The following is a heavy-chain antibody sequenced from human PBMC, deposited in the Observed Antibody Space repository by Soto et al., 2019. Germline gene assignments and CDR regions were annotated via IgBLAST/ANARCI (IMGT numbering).Heavy chain of an antibody. D-gene: IGHD3-3*01. CDR3: ARAHLGNTILGGWFDP. Sequence: SETLSLTCTVSGVSISSYYWSWIRQPPGKGLEWIGYVYNSGSTNYNPSLKSPVTISADTSKNHFSLKVTSLTAADTAVYYCARAHLGNTILGGWFDPWGQGTLVTVSS. CDR1: GVSISSYY. J-gene: IGHJ5*02. V-gene: IGHV4-59*01. CDR2: VYNSGST.